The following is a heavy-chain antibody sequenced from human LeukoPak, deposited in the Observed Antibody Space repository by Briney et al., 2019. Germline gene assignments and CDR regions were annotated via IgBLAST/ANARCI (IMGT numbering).Heavy chain of an antibody. CDR1: EFTFSSYW. Sequence: GGSLRLSCAASEFTFSSYWMHWVRQAPGKGLVWVSRINNDGSNTNYADSVKGRFTISRDNAKNTLYLQMNSLRVEDTAAYYCARDLKWSYGMDVWGQGTTVTVSS. CDR3: ARDLKWSYGMDV. V-gene: IGHV3-74*01. CDR2: INNDGSNT. J-gene: IGHJ6*02. D-gene: IGHD2-15*01.